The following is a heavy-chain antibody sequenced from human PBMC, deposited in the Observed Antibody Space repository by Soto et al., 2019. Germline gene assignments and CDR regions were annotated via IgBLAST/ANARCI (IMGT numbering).Heavy chain of an antibody. V-gene: IGHV4-59*01. D-gene: IGHD3-10*01. J-gene: IGHJ5*02. CDR3: ARYITMVRGVIINFSWFDP. CDR1: GGSISSYY. Sequence: SETLSLTCTVSGGSISSYYWSWIRQPPGKGLEWIGYIYYSGSTNYNPSLKSRVTISVDTSKNQFSLKLSSVTAADTAVYYCARYITMVRGVIINFSWFDPWGQGTLVTVSS. CDR2: IYYSGST.